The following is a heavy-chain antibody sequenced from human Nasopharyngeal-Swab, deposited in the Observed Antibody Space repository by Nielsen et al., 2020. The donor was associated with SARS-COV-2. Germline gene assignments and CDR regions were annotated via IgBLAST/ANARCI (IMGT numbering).Heavy chain of an antibody. CDR3: ARSYSSGWGFFDY. V-gene: IGHV4-39*01. Sequence: SETLSLTCTVSGDSISSTSYYWGWIRQPPGKGLEWIGSDYYTGSTYYNPSLKSRVSISVDTSKNQFSLKVSSVTAADTAVYYCARSYSSGWGFFDYWGQGTLVTVSS. CDR1: GDSISSTSYY. J-gene: IGHJ4*02. CDR2: DYYTGST. D-gene: IGHD6-19*01.